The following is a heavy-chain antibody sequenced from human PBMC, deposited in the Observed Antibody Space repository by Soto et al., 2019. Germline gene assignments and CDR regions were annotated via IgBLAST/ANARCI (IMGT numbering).Heavy chain of an antibody. Sequence: GASVKVSCKASGYTFTSYDINWGRQATGQGPEWMGWMNPNSGNTGYAQKFQDRVTMTTNTSISTAYMELSSLRSEDTAVYYWARGLDSGHDCFAYWGKGTLVTVYS. CDR3: ARGLDSGHDCFAY. CDR2: MNPNSGNT. CDR1: GYTFTSYD. D-gene: IGHD5-12*01. J-gene: IGHJ4*02. V-gene: IGHV1-8*01.